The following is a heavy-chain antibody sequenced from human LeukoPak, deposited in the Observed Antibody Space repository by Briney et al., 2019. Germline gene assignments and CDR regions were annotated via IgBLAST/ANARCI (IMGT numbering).Heavy chain of an antibody. V-gene: IGHV3-9*01. D-gene: IGHD3-10*01. J-gene: IGHJ4*02. CDR3: TKSGGLGSYYTAYFDY. CDR2: ISWNGDTI. CDR1: GFTFSSYW. Sequence: PGGSLRLSCAASGFTFSSYWMHWVRQAPGKGLEWVSGISWNGDTIGYAVSVKGRFTISRDSAKNSLYLQMNSLELEDTALYYCTKSGGLGSYYTAYFDYWGPGTLVTVSS.